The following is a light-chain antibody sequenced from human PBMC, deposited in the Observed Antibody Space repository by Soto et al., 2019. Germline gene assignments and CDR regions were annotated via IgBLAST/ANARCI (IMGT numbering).Light chain of an antibody. CDR2: GVS. CDR3: MQGIQLPNT. CDR1: QSLLHTDGKTY. Sequence: EMVMTQNQLSLSVTTGHPASISSKSSQSLLHTDGKTYLYWYLQKPGQPPQLLIYGVSNRFSGVPDRFSGSGSGTDFTLKISRVEAEDVGLYYCMQGIQLPNTFGQGRRLEIK. V-gene: IGKV2D-29*01. J-gene: IGKJ5*01.